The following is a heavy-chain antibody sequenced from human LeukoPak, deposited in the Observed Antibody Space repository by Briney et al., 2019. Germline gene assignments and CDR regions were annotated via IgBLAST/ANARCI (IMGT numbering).Heavy chain of an antibody. CDR3: AKELRSISATTGFDY. V-gene: IGHV3-53*01. D-gene: IGHD1-20*01. Sequence: GGSLRLSCAASGFSVSSSYMYWVRQAPGKGLEWVSFFYRGDTTYYAESVRGRFTISRDNSKNTLYLLMNSLIPEDTAVYYCAKELRSISATTGFDYWGQGTLVTVSS. CDR2: FYRGDTT. J-gene: IGHJ4*02. CDR1: GFSVSSSY.